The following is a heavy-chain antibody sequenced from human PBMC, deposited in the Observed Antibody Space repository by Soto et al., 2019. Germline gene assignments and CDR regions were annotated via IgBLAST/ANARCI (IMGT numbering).Heavy chain of an antibody. CDR2: IKSKTDGGTT. D-gene: IGHD4-4*01. Sequence: PGGSLRLSCAASGFTFSNAWMSWVRQAPGKGLEWVGRIKSKTDGGTTDYAAPVKGRFTISRDDSKNTLYLQMNSLKTEDTAVYYCTREAIKGYSNYLTWFDPWGQGTLVTVSS. V-gene: IGHV3-15*01. J-gene: IGHJ5*02. CDR3: TREAIKGYSNYLTWFDP. CDR1: GFTFSNAW.